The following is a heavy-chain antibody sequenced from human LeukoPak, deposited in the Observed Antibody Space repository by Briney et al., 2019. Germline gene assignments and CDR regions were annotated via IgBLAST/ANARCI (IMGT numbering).Heavy chain of an antibody. CDR1: GFTFSDYY. V-gene: IGHV3-11*04. CDR2: ISSSGSTI. J-gene: IGHJ4*02. CDR3: AKRPIVGAYYFDY. Sequence: GGSLRLSCAASGFTFSDYYMSWIRQAPGKGLEWVSYISSSGSTIYYADSVKGRFTISRDNAKNSLYLQMNSLRAEDTAVYYCAKRPIVGAYYFDYWGQGILVTVSS. D-gene: IGHD1-26*01.